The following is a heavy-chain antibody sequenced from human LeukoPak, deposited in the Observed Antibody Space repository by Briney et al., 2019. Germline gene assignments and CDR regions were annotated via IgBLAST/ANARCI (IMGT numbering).Heavy chain of an antibody. D-gene: IGHD3-22*01. J-gene: IGHJ4*02. CDR2: ISYDGSNK. Sequence: PGGSLRLSCAASGFTFSSYWIHWVRQAPGKGLEWVAVISYDGSNKYYADSVKGRFTISRDNSKNTLYLQMNSLRAEDTAVYYCANDNDYDSSGYLFDYWGQGTLVTVSS. V-gene: IGHV3-30*18. CDR1: GFTFSSYW. CDR3: ANDNDYDSSGYLFDY.